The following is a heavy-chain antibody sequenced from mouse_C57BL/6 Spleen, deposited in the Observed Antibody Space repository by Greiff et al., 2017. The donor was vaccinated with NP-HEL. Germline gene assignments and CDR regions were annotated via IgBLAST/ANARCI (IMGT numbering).Heavy chain of an antibody. V-gene: IGHV7-3*01. D-gene: IGHD1-1*01. CDR1: GFTFTDYY. CDR2: IRNKANGYTT. J-gene: IGHJ2*01. Sequence: EVKLMESGGGLVQPGGSLSLSCAASGFTFTDYYMSWVRQPPGKALEWLGFIRNKANGYTTAYRASVKGRFTISRDNSQSILYLQMNALRAEDSATYYCARARHYYGSSLDYWGQGTTLTVSS. CDR3: ARARHYYGSSLDY.